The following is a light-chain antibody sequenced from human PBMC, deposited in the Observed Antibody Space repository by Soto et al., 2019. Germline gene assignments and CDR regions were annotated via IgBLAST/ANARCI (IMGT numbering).Light chain of an antibody. J-gene: IGKJ1*01. CDR2: GAS. CDR3: QQIYAAPVT. V-gene: IGKV1-39*01. Sequence: DIQMTQSPSSLSASVGDRVTITCRASQSIHSCLNWYQQKPGKAPKLLIYGASNLQSGVPSRFSGSESVTDFILTISSLQPEDFATYYCQQIYAAPVTFGQGTKVEIK. CDR1: QSIHSC.